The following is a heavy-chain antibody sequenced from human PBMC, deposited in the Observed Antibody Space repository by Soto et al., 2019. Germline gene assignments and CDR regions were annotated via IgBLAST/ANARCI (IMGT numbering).Heavy chain of an antibody. CDR2: ISGRGGDST. D-gene: IGHD3-22*01. CDR1: GFTFSNNA. Sequence: GGSLRLSCVASGFTFSNNAMGWVRQAPGKGLEWVSSISGRGGDSTYYADSVKGRFTISRDNSKNTLYLQMNSLRAEDTAVYYGAVQVVITSNYYFDYWGQGTLVTVS. CDR3: AVQVVITSNYYFDY. V-gene: IGHV3-23*01. J-gene: IGHJ4*02.